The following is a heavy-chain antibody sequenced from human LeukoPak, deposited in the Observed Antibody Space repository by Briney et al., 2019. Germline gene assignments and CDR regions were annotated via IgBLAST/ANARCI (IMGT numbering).Heavy chain of an antibody. J-gene: IGHJ4*02. CDR3: AREGAD. CDR1: GFTVSSTY. Sequence: GGSLRLSCAASGFTVSSTYMTWVRQAPGKGLEWVSIIYSAGNTYYADSVKGRFTISRDNSKNALYLQMNSLRAEDTAVYYCAREGADWGQGTLVTVSS. V-gene: IGHV3-53*01. CDR2: IYSAGNT. D-gene: IGHD1-26*01.